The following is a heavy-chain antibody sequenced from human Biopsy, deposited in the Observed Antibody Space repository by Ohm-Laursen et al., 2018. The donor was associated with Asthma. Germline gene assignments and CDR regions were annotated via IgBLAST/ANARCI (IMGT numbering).Heavy chain of an antibody. CDR3: AGGPEWSGLDI. J-gene: IGHJ4*02. D-gene: IGHD3-3*01. Sequence: PSQTLSLTCNMYGLSSSAYYWTWIRQTPGKGLEWIGESDHRGNTNTNATLKSRVTISKAKSANEFSLKMKSVTAADTAIYYCAGGPEWSGLDIWGQGARVTVSS. V-gene: IGHV4-34*01. CDR1: GLSSSAYY. CDR2: SDHRGNT.